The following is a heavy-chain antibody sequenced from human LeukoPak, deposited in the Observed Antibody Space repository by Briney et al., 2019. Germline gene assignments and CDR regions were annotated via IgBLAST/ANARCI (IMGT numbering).Heavy chain of an antibody. CDR1: GFTFSSYS. Sequence: GGSLRLSCAASGFTFSSYSMNWVRQAPGKGLEWVSSISSSSSYICYAGSVKGRFTISRDNAKNSLYLQMNSLRAEDTAVYYCARALTVTHFDYWGQGTLVTVSS. CDR3: ARALTVTHFDY. D-gene: IGHD4-17*01. V-gene: IGHV3-21*01. CDR2: ISSSSSYI. J-gene: IGHJ4*02.